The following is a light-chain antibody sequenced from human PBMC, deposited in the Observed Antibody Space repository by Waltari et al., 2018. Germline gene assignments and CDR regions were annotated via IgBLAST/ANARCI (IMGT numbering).Light chain of an antibody. CDR1: RANLRACY. V-gene: IGLV1-40*01. CDR2: DNY. Sequence: QSVLPPPPSVSGAPGQRVTISSPGSRANLRACYVHRYQQRPRTAPKLLIYDNYNQPSGVPDRFSASKSGSSASLAITGLQAEDEADYYCQSYDSSLRSKMFGGGTKLTVL. CDR3: QSYDSSLRSKM. J-gene: IGLJ3*02.